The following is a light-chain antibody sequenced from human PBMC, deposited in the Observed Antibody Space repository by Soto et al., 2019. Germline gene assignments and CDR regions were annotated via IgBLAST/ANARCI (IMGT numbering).Light chain of an antibody. V-gene: IGLV3-21*04. CDR3: QVWDSSSDAV. CDR2: YDS. J-gene: IGLJ7*01. CDR1: NIGSKS. Sequence: SYELTQAPSVSVAPGKTASITCGGNNIGSKSVHWYQQKPGQAPILVIYYDSDRPSGIPERFSGSNSGNTATLTISRVEAEDEADYYCQVWDSSSDAVFGGGTQLTVL.